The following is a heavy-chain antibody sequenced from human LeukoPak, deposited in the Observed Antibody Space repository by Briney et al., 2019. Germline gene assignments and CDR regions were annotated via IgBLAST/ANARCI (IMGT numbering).Heavy chain of an antibody. Sequence: GGSLRLSCAASGFTFSSYAMSWVRQAPGKGLEWVSAISGSGGSTYYADSVKGRFTISRDNSKNTLYLQMNSLRAEDTAVYYCAKDLPGYSYGYDAFDIWGQGTMVTVSS. CDR2: ISGSGGST. D-gene: IGHD5-18*01. CDR3: AKDLPGYSYGYDAFDI. CDR1: GFTFSSYA. V-gene: IGHV3-23*01. J-gene: IGHJ3*02.